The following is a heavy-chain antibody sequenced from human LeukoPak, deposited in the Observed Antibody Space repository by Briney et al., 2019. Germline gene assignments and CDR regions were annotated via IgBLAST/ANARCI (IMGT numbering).Heavy chain of an antibody. J-gene: IGHJ5*02. V-gene: IGHV1-69*04. D-gene: IGHD2-21*02. CDR3: ARGHCGGDCYPFLYNWFDP. CDR2: IIPILGIA. Sequence: ASVKVSCKASGGTFSSYAISWVRQAPGQGLEWMGRIIPILGIANYAQKSQGRVTITADKSTSTAYMELSSLRSEDTAVYYCARGHCGGDCYPFLYNWFDPWGQGTLVTVSS. CDR1: GGTFSSYA.